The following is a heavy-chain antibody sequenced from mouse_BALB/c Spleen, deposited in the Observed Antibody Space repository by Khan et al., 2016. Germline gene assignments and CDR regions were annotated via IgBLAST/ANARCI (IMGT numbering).Heavy chain of an antibody. CDR3: AALGFYFDY. CDR2: IDPANGNT. V-gene: IGHV14-3*02. Sequence: VQLQQSGAELVKPGASVKLSCTASGFNIKDTYMHWVKQRPEQGLEWIGRIDPANGNTKYDPKFQGKATITADTASNTAYLQLSSLTSDDTSVYYCAALGFYFDYLGQVTTLTVSS. CDR1: GFNIKDTY. D-gene: IGHD4-1*01. J-gene: IGHJ2*01.